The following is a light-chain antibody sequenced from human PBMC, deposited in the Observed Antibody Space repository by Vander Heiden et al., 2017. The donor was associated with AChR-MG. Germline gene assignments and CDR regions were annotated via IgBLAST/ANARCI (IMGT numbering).Light chain of an antibody. CDR2: AGN. J-gene: IGLJ2*01. CDR1: SSNTGVTYN. Sequence: QSVPTQPPSVSGAPGPRGTITRTGISSNTGVTYNVHCYQQLPRTAPEILIFAGNTRRPGVPDRFSGSTSGASASLAITGLQTEEEAVYYCQSYGNGLSGFVVFGGGTKLTVL. V-gene: IGLV1-40*01. CDR3: QSYGNGLSGFVV.